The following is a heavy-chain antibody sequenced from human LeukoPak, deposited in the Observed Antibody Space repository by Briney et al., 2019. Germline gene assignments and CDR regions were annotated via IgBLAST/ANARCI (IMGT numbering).Heavy chain of an antibody. J-gene: IGHJ4*02. D-gene: IGHD3-22*01. V-gene: IGHV4-39*07. CDR3: ASRYDSRTTPFDY. Sequence: SETLSLTCTVSGGSISSSSYYWGWIRQPPGKGLEWIGSIYYSGSTYYNPSLKSRVTISVDTSKNQFSLKLSSVTAADTAVYYCASRYDSRTTPFDYWGQGTLVTVSS. CDR1: GGSISSSSYY. CDR2: IYYSGST.